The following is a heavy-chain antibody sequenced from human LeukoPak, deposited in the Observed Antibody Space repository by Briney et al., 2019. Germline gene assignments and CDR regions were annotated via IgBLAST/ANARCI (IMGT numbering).Heavy chain of an antibody. CDR3: ARAPGYDFWSGYLEFDP. CDR1: GGTFSSYA. CDR2: IIPIFGIA. D-gene: IGHD3-3*01. Sequence: SVKVSRKASGGTFSSYAISWVRQAPGQGLEWMGRIIPIFGIANYAQKFQGRVTITADKSTSTAYMELSSLRSEDTAVYYCARAPGYDFWSGYLEFDPWGQGTLVTVSS. V-gene: IGHV1-69*04. J-gene: IGHJ5*02.